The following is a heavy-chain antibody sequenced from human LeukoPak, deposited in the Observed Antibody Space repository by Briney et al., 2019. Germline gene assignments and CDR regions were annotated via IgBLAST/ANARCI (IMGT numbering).Heavy chain of an antibody. D-gene: IGHD6-6*01. CDR1: EYSFINYW. CDR2: IYPGDSNT. Sequence: GESLKISCKGSEYSFINYWIGWVRQMPGKGLEWMGIIYPGDSNTKYSPSFQGQVTISADKSISTAYLQWSSLKASDTAMYYCARLHSSSSGWLDPWGQGTLVTVSS. J-gene: IGHJ5*02. V-gene: IGHV5-51*01. CDR3: ARLHSSSSGWLDP.